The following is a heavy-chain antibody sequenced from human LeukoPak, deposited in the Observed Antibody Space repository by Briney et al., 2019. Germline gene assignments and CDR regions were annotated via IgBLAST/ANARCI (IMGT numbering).Heavy chain of an antibody. Sequence: SETLSLTCTVSGGSISSYYWSWIRQPPGKGLEWIGYIYYSGSTNYNPSLKSRVTISVETSKKQFSLKLSSVTAADTAVYYCARDLIVGATRIGAFDYWGQGTLVTVSS. V-gene: IGHV4-59*01. CDR1: GGSISSYY. CDR2: IYYSGST. CDR3: ARDLIVGATRIGAFDY. D-gene: IGHD1-26*01. J-gene: IGHJ4*02.